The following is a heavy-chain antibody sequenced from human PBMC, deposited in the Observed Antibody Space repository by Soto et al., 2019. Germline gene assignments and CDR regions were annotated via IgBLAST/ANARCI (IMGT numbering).Heavy chain of an antibody. D-gene: IGHD3-3*01. CDR2: IYYSGST. V-gene: IGHV4-59*01. CDR1: GGSISSYY. CDR3: ARAIWSGYSGDPYYYYGMDV. J-gene: IGHJ6*02. Sequence: PSETLSLTCTVSGGSISSYYWSWIRQPPGKGLEWIGYIYYSGSTNYNPSLKSRVTISVDTSKNQFSLKLSSVTAADTAVYYCARAIWSGYSGDPYYYYGMDVWGQGTTVTVSS.